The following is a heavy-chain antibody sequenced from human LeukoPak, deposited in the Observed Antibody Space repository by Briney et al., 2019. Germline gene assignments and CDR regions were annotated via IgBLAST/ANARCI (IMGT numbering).Heavy chain of an antibody. Sequence: GASVKVSCKASGYTFISYDINWVRQATGQGLEWMGWMNPDSGNTGYAQKFQGRVTMTRNTSISTAYMELSSLRSEDTAVYYCARDGSSWQKSDYWGQGTLVTVSS. J-gene: IGHJ4*02. D-gene: IGHD6-13*01. V-gene: IGHV1-8*01. CDR2: MNPDSGNT. CDR1: GYTFISYD. CDR3: ARDGSSWQKSDY.